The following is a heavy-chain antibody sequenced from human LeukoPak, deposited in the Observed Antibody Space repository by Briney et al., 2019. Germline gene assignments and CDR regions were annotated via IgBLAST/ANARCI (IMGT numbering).Heavy chain of an antibody. D-gene: IGHD3-9*01. J-gene: IGHJ5*02. CDR2: INHSGST. CDR3: ARQIRIYDILTGYYSHWFDP. CDR1: GGSFRGYY. V-gene: IGHV4-34*01. Sequence: SETLSLTCAVYGGSFRGYYWSWIRQPPGKGLEWIGEINHSGSTNYNPSLKSLVTISLDTSNNQFSLKLSSVTASAPAVYYCARQIRIYDILTGYYSHWFDPWGQGTLVTVSS.